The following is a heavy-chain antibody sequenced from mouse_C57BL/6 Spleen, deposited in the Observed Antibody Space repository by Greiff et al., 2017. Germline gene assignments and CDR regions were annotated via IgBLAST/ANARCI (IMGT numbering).Heavy chain of an antibody. CDR3: ARVYGNQFAY. CDR1: GFTFSSYA. J-gene: IGHJ3*01. V-gene: IGHV5-4*03. Sequence: EVMLVESGGGLVKPGGSLKLSCAASGFTFSSYAMSWVRQTPEKRLEWVATISDGGSYTYYPDNVKGRFTISRDNAKNNLYLQMSHLKSEDTAMYYCARVYGNQFAYWGQGTLVTVSA. D-gene: IGHD2-10*02. CDR2: ISDGGSYT.